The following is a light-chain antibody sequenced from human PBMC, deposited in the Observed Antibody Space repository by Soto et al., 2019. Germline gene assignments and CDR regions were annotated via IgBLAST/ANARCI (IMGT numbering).Light chain of an antibody. Sequence: DIQMTPSPSTLSASVVDRFTITCRASQSISNWLAWYQHKPGKAPKFLIHRASSLASGVPSRFSGSGSGTEFTLTISSLQPDDFATYYCQNSDSYPINFGQGKQREIK. CDR3: QNSDSYPIN. V-gene: IGKV1-5*03. CDR2: RAS. J-gene: IGKJ5*01. CDR1: QSISNW.